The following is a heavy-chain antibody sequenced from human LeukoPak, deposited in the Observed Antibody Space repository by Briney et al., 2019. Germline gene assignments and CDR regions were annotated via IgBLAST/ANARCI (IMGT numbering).Heavy chain of an antibody. J-gene: IGHJ4*01. CDR1: GFSFSSHA. CDR3: AKMSGYRATYPPDC. CDR2: LSSSGDFK. D-gene: IGHD1-26*01. Sequence: PGGSLRLSCSASGFSFSSHAMTWVRQAPGKGLEWVSALSSSGDFKYYADSVKGRITISRDNSKNTLYLQMNSLRAEDTAVYYCAKMSGYRATYPPDCWGQGVLVSVSS. V-gene: IGHV3-23*01.